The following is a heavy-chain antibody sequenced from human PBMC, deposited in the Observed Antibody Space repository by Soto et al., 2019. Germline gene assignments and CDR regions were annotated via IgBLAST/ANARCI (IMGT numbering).Heavy chain of an antibody. V-gene: IGHV3-11*06. D-gene: IGHD1-26*01. CDR2: ISSSSSYT. CDR1: GFTFSDYY. CDR3: ASGSYYFDY. Sequence: VGSLRLSCAASGFTFSDYYMSWIRQAPGKGLEWVSYISSSSSYTNYADSVKGRLTISRDNAKNSLYLQMNSLRAEDTAVYYCASGSYYFDYWGQGTLVTVSS. J-gene: IGHJ4*02.